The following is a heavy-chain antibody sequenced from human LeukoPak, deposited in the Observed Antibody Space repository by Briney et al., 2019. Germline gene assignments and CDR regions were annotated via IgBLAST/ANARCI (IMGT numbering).Heavy chain of an antibody. CDR2: ISSSSGYI. CDR1: GFPFSRYT. Sequence: GGSLRLSCAASGFPFSRYTMNWVRQAPGKGLEWVSSISSSSGYIYYADSVKGRFTISRDNAKNSLYLQMNSLRVEDTAVYYCARVVVSSETLDSWGQGTLVTVSS. CDR3: ARVVVSSETLDS. D-gene: IGHD3-22*01. V-gene: IGHV3-21*01. J-gene: IGHJ4*02.